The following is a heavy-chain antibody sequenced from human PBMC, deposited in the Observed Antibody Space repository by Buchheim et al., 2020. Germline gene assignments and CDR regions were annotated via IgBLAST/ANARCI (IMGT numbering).Heavy chain of an antibody. CDR3: ARVDTIFGVVTTPLEY. CDR1: GFTFSDYY. CDR2: STTSGTTV. D-gene: IGHD3-3*01. J-gene: IGHJ4*02. Sequence: QVQLVESGGGLVKPGGSLRLSCAASGFTFSDYYMSWIRQAPGKGLQWISYSTTSGTTVDYADSVKGRFTVSRDNTKNSLYLQMNNLRAEDTAVYYCARVDTIFGVVTTPLEYWGQGTL. V-gene: IGHV3-11*01.